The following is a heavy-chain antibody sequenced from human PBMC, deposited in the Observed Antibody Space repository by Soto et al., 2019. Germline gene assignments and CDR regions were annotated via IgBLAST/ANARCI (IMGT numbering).Heavy chain of an antibody. J-gene: IGHJ1*01. CDR1: GFTFSSYS. V-gene: IGHV3-48*01. CDR2: ISSSSSTI. Sequence: GSLRLSCAASGFTFSSYSMNWVRQAPGKGLEWVSYISSSSSTIYYADSVKGRFTISRDNAKNSLYLEMNSLRAEDTAVYYCARARRTESHYDSSGYTAEYFQYWGQGTLVTVSS. D-gene: IGHD3-22*01. CDR3: ARARRTESHYDSSGYTAEYFQY.